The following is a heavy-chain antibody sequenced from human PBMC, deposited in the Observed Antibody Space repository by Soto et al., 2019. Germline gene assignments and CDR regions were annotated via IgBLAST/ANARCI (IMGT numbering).Heavy chain of an antibody. J-gene: IGHJ4*02. V-gene: IGHV3-30*18. CDR1: GFTFSSYG. CDR3: AKDTGRWLVMAYFDY. CDR2: ISYDGSNK. Sequence: GGSLRLSCAASGFTFSSYGMHWVRQAPGKGLEWVAVISYDGSNKYYADSVKGRFTISRDNSKNTLYLQMNSLRAEDTAVYYCAKDTGRWLVMAYFDYWGQGTLVTVSS. D-gene: IGHD6-19*01.